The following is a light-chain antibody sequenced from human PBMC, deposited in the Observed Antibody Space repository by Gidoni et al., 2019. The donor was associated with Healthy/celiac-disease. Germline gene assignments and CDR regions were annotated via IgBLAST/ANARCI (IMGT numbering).Light chain of an antibody. CDR2: AAS. V-gene: IGKV1-39*01. CDR3: QQSDLGRT. J-gene: IGKJ1*01. CDR1: QSISSY. Sequence: DIQMTQSPSSLSASVGDRVTITCLASQSISSYLNWYQQKPGKAPKLLIYAASSLQSGVPSRFSGSGSGTDFTLNIRSLQPEDFATYYCQQSDLGRTFGQGTKVEIK.